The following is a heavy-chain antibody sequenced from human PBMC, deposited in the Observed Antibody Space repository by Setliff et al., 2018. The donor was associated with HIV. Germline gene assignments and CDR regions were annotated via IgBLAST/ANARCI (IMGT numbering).Heavy chain of an antibody. J-gene: IGHJ4*02. V-gene: IGHV3-23*01. CDR2: ISGSGGST. D-gene: IGHD3-10*01. CDR3: AKGKDYYVSGSPFDY. Sequence: GGSLRLSCAASGFIFSSYAMSWVRQAPGKGLEWVSAISGSGGSTYYADSVKGRFTISRDNSKNTLYLQMNSLRAEDTAVYYCAKGKDYYVSGSPFDYWGQGTLVTVSS. CDR1: GFIFSSYA.